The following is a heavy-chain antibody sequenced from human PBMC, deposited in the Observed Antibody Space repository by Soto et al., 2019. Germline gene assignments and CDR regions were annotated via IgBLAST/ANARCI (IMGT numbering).Heavy chain of an antibody. CDR1: GGLFNTYA. CDR3: ARAKGGTDDHHGTDV. V-gene: IGHV1-69*01. CDR2: IVPIFGKA. J-gene: IGHJ6*02. D-gene: IGHD1-26*01. Sequence: QVQLVQSGAEVKKPGSSVKVSCTGSGGLFNTYAVSWVRQTPGHGLEWMGGIVPIFGKANYAQKFQDRVTITADESTSTAYMELSSLRAEDTAMYFCARAKGGTDDHHGTDVWGQGTTVIVSS.